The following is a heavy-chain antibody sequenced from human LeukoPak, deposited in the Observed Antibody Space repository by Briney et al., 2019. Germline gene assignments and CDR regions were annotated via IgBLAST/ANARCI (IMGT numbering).Heavy chain of an antibody. D-gene: IGHD3-3*01. J-gene: IGHJ6*02. CDR3: AKAQDPFGRLRFLSYVYYAMDV. Sequence: RPSETLSLTCTVSGGSISSYYWSWVRQAPGKGLEWVSSVNVGGSNTYHADSVKGRFTISRDNSKNVLYLQMNSLRAEDTAIYYCAKAQDPFGRLRFLSYVYYAMDVWGQGTTVTVSS. CDR1: GGSISSYY. CDR2: VNVGGSNT. V-gene: IGHV3-23*01.